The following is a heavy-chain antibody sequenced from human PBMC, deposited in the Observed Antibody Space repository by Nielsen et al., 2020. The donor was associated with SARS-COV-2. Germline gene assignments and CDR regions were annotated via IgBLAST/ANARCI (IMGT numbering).Heavy chain of an antibody. V-gene: IGHV3-23*01. J-gene: IGHJ2*01. CDR1: GFTFSSYA. CDR3: AKEHLGWKKWFGELFRSVLDL. CDR2: ISGSGGST. Sequence: GESLKISCAASGFTFSSYAMSWVRQAPGKGLEWVSAISGSGGSTYYADSVKGRFTISRDNSKNTLYLQMNSLRAEDTAVYYCAKEHLGWKKWFGELFRSVLDLWGRGTLVTVSS. D-gene: IGHD3-10*01.